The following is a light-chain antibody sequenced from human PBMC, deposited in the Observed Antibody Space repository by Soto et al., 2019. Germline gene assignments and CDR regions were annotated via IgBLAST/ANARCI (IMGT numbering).Light chain of an antibody. CDR3: SSTAGNNNLV. CDR2: EAS. V-gene: IGLV2-8*01. Sequence: QSALTQSPSASGSPGQSVTISCTGTSSDVGGHNYVSWYQHHPGKAPKLIIYEASKRPSGVPDRFSGSKSANTASLTVSGLQAEDEAFYYCSSTAGNNNLVFGGGTKLTVL. J-gene: IGLJ3*02. CDR1: SSDVGGHNY.